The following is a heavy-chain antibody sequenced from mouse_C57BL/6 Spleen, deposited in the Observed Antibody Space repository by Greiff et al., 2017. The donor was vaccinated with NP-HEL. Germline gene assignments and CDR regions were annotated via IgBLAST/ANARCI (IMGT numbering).Heavy chain of an antibody. V-gene: IGHV5-9*01. CDR3: ARHDYDSYAMDY. CDR1: GFTFSSYT. J-gene: IGHJ4*01. Sequence: DVMLVESGGGLVKPGGSLKLSCAASGFTFSSYTMSWVRQTPEKRLEWVATISGGGGNTYYPDSVKGRFTITRDNAKNTLYLQMSSLWSEDTALYYCARHDYDSYAMDYWGQGTSVTVSS. CDR2: ISGGGGNT. D-gene: IGHD2-4*01.